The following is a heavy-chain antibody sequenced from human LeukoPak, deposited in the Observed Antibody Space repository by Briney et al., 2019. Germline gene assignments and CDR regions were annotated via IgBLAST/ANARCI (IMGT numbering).Heavy chain of an antibody. CDR1: GCTFTSYA. V-gene: IGHV1-3*01. D-gene: IGHD7-27*01. J-gene: IGHJ4*02. CDR2: INAGNGNT. CDR3: ARNRAKTGGLDY. Sequence: ASVKVSCKASGCTFTSYAMHWVRQAPGQRLEWMGWINAGNGNTKYSQKFQGRVTITRDTSASTAYMELSSLRSEDTAVYYCARNRAKTGGLDYWGQGTLVTVSS.